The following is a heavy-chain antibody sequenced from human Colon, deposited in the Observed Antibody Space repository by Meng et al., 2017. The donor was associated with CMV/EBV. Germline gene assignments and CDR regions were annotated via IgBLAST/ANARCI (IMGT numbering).Heavy chain of an antibody. CDR1: GFSFYSYA. CDR2: ISGTAGNT. V-gene: IGHV3-23*01. Sequence: GESLEISCAASGFSFYSYALGWVRQAPGEGLGWVSAISGTAGNTYYADSVRGRFTISRDNSKDTLYLQLNNLRGDDTAVYYCAKIQRGNFDYWGQGTLVTVSS. D-gene: IGHD3-10*01. J-gene: IGHJ4*02. CDR3: AKIQRGNFDY.